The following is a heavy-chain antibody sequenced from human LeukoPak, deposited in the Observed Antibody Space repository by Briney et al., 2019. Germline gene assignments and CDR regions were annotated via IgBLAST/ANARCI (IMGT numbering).Heavy chain of an antibody. J-gene: IGHJ4*02. V-gene: IGHV3-53*01. CDR2: IYSGGST. D-gene: IGHD5-12*01. Sequence: GGSLRLSCAASGFTVSSNYMSWVRQAPGKGLEWVSIIYSGGSTYYADSVKGRFAISRDNSKNTLYLQMNSLRAEDTAVYYCARAAPSGYGDYWGQGTLVNVSS. CDR3: ARAAPSGYGDY. CDR1: GFTVSSNY.